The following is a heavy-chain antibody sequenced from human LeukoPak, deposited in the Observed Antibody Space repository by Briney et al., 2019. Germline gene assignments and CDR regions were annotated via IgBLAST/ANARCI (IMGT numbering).Heavy chain of an antibody. Sequence: SETLSLTCTVSVGSISSYHLNWIRQPPAEGLEWIGYIYYSGSTNYNPSLKSRVTISVDTSKNQFSLKLSSVTAADTAVYYCARGLEYYYYYYAMDVWGQGTTVTVSS. CDR2: IYYSGST. V-gene: IGHV4-59*01. D-gene: IGHD1-1*01. J-gene: IGHJ6*01. CDR3: ARGLEYYYYYYAMDV. CDR1: VGSISSYH.